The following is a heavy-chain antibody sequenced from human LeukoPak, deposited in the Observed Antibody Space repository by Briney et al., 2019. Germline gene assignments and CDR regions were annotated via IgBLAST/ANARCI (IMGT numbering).Heavy chain of an antibody. CDR3: ARCGGDCYTSTQGFDY. CDR2: ISYDGNHI. Sequence: GGSLRLSCAASGFTFSSYAMHWVRQAPGKGLEWVAVISYDGNHIFYADSVKGRFTISRDNSKNTLYLQMNSLTTEDTAVYYCARCGGDCYTSTQGFDYWGQGTLVTVSS. V-gene: IGHV3-30*04. CDR1: GFTFSSYA. D-gene: IGHD2-21*02. J-gene: IGHJ4*02.